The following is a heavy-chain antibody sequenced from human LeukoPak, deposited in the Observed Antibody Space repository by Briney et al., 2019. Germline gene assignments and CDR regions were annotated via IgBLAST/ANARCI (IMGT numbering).Heavy chain of an antibody. D-gene: IGHD3-22*01. V-gene: IGHV3-30*18. CDR3: AKNRLRDYYDSSGYRYYFDY. CDR2: ISYDGINK. Sequence: GRSPRLSCAASRFTFRTYVTHWVREAPGKGLEWVAVISYDGINKYYADSVNGRFTICRDNSKNMLYPQMNSLRAEDMAVYYCAKNRLRDYYDSSGYRYYFDYWGQGTLVTVSS. J-gene: IGHJ4*02. CDR1: RFTFRTYV.